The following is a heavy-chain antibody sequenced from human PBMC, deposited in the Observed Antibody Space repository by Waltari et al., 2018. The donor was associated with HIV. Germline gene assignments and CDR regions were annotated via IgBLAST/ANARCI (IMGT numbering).Heavy chain of an antibody. CDR3: AREAADGPPFDY. CDR2: IWYDGSNK. Sequence: QVQLVESGGGVVQPGRSLRLACAASGFTFSSYGMHWVRQAPGKGLEWVAVIWYDGSNKYYADSVKGRFTISRDNSKNTLYLQMNSLRAEDTAVYYCAREAADGPPFDYWGQGTLVTVSS. CDR1: GFTFSSYG. V-gene: IGHV3-33*01. J-gene: IGHJ4*02. D-gene: IGHD2-8*01.